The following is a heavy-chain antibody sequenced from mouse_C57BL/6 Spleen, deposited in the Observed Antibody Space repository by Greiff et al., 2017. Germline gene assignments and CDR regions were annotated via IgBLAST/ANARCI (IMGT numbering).Heavy chain of an antibody. J-gene: IGHJ2*01. Sequence: EVQLQQSGPELVKPGASVKISCKASGYTFTDYYMNWVKQSHGKSLEWIGDINPNNGGTSYNQKFKGKATLTVDKSSSTAYMELRSLTSEDSAVYYCATSWAFDYWGQGTTLTVSS. D-gene: IGHD4-1*01. CDR2: INPNNGGT. CDR3: ATSWAFDY. V-gene: IGHV1-26*01. CDR1: GYTFTDYY.